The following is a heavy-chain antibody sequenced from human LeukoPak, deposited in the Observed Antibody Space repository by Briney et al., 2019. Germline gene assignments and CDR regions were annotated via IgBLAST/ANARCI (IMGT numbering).Heavy chain of an antibody. J-gene: IGHJ5*02. V-gene: IGHV4-59*01. CDR2: IYYSGST. Sequence: SETLSLTCTVSGGSISSYYWSWIRQPPGKGLEWIGYIYYSGSTNYNPSLKSRVTISVDTSKNQFSLKLSSVTAAGTAVYYCARDYDGYCSSTSCYHDWFDPWGQGTLVTVSS. CDR3: ARDYDGYCSSTSCYHDWFDP. D-gene: IGHD2-2*03. CDR1: GGSISSYY.